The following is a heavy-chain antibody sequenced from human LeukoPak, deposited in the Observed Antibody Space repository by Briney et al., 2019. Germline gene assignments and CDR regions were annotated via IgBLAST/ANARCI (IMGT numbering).Heavy chain of an antibody. Sequence: GGSLRLSCAASGFTVSSSYMSWVRQAPGKGLEWVSTISGSGGSTYYEDSVKGRFTISRDNSKNTLFLQMNSLRAEDTAVFYCAKDRSEVGALVCIDCWGQGTLVTVSS. V-gene: IGHV3-23*01. D-gene: IGHD1-26*01. CDR2: ISGSGGST. J-gene: IGHJ4*02. CDR3: AKDRSEVGALVCIDC. CDR1: GFTVSSSY.